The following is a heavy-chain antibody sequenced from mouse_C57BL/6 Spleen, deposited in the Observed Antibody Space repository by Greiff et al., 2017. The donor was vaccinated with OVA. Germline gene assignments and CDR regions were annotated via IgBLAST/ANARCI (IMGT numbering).Heavy chain of an antibody. V-gene: IGHV5-16*01. J-gene: IGHJ2*01. CDR3: AREMGRAYFDY. CDR1: GFTFSDYY. Sequence: DVKLVESEGGLVQPGSSMKLSCTASGFTFSDYYMAWVRQVPEKGLEWVANINYDGSSTYYLDSLKSRFIISRDNAKNILYLQMSSLKSEDTATYYCAREMGRAYFDYWGQGTTLTVSS. D-gene: IGHD4-1*01. CDR2: INYDGSST.